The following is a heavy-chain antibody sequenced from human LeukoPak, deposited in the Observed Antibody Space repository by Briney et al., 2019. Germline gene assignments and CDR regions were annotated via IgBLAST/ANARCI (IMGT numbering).Heavy chain of an antibody. CDR3: ARAKTEISGWYAPPPLPYWYFDL. CDR1: GGSISSYY. D-gene: IGHD6-19*01. CDR2: IYYSGST. Sequence: SETLSLTCTVSGGSISSYYWSWVRQPPGKGLEWIGYIYYSGSTNYNPSLKSRVTISVDTSKNQFSLKLSSVTAADTAVYYCARAKTEISGWYAPPPLPYWYFDLWGRGTLVTVSS. J-gene: IGHJ2*01. V-gene: IGHV4-59*01.